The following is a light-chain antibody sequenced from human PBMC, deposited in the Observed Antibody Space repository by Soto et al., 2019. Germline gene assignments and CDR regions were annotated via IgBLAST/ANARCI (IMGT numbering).Light chain of an antibody. CDR1: QSVSSSY. CDR2: GAS. J-gene: IGKJ4*01. V-gene: IGKV3-20*01. CDR3: QQYGISPLT. Sequence: EIVLTQSPGTLSLSPGERATLSCRASQSVSSSYLAWYQQKPGQAPRHLIYGASSRATGIPDRFSGSGSGTDFTLTISRLEPEEFAVYYCQQYGISPLTFGGVTKVEIK.